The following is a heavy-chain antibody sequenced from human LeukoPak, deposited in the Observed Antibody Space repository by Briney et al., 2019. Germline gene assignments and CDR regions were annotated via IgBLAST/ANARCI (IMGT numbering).Heavy chain of an antibody. V-gene: IGHV4-31*03. CDR1: GGSISSGGYY. D-gene: IGHD3-10*01. Sequence: SETLSLTCTVSGGSISSGGYYWGWIRQHPGKGLEWIGYIYYSGSTYYNPSLKSRVTISVDTSKNQFSLKLSSVTAADTAVYYCARGPPGELFPRFDYWGQGTLVTVSS. J-gene: IGHJ4*02. CDR3: ARGPPGELFPRFDY. CDR2: IYYSGST.